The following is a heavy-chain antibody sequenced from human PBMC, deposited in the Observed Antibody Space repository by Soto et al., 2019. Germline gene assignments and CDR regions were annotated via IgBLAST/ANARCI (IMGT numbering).Heavy chain of an antibody. V-gene: IGHV1-69*13. CDR3: ARVPDEYSYGNWVFDY. CDR1: GGTFSSYA. Sequence: SVKVSCKASGGTFSSYAISWVRQAPGQGLEWMGGIIPIFGTANYAQKFQGRVTITADESTSTAYMELSSLRSEDTAVYYCARVPDEYSYGNWVFDYWGQGTLVTVS. D-gene: IGHD5-18*01. CDR2: IIPIFGTA. J-gene: IGHJ4*02.